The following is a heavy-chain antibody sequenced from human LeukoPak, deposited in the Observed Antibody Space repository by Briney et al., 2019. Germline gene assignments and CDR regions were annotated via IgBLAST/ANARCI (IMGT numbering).Heavy chain of an antibody. Sequence: SGGSLRLSCAASGFTFSSYAMSWVRQAPGKGLEWVSAISGSGGSTYYADSVKGRFTISRDSSKNTLYLQMNSLRAEDTAVYYCAKDLGRFGELLNFDYWGQGTLVTVSS. D-gene: IGHD3-10*01. CDR1: GFTFSSYA. CDR3: AKDLGRFGELLNFDY. CDR2: ISGSGGST. J-gene: IGHJ4*02. V-gene: IGHV3-23*01.